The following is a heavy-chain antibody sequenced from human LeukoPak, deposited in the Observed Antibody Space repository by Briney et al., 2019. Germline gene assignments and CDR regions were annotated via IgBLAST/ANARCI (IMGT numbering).Heavy chain of an antibody. V-gene: IGHV3-23*01. Sequence: GGSLRLSCAASGFTFSSYAMSWVRQAPGKGLEWVSAISGSGGSTYYADSVKGRFTISRDNSKNTLYLQMNSLRAEDTAVYYCAKALDPSYYGWYFDYWGQGTLVTVSS. CDR3: AKALDPSYYGWYFDY. D-gene: IGHD1-26*01. CDR2: ISGSGGST. CDR1: GFTFSSYA. J-gene: IGHJ4*02.